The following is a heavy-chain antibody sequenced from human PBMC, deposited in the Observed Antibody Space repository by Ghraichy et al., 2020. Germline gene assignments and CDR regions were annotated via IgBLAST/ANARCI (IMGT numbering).Heavy chain of an antibody. V-gene: IGHV4-59*08. Sequence: SETLSLTCTVSGGSISSYYCSWIRQPPGKGLEWIGYIYYSGSTNSNPSLKSRVTISVDTSKNQFSLKLSSVTAADTAVYYCARRIPLTGSEYFDLWGRGTLVTVSS. D-gene: IGHD3-9*01. CDR2: IYYSGST. CDR1: GGSISSYY. CDR3: ARRIPLTGSEYFDL. J-gene: IGHJ2*01.